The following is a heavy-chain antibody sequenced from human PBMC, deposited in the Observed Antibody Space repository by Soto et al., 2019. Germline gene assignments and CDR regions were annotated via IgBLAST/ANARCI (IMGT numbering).Heavy chain of an antibody. V-gene: IGHV2-70*01. D-gene: IGHD2-2*01. CDR2: IDWDDDK. CDR1: GFSLSTSGMC. CDR3: ARTLRDIVVVPAAHPSYYYYGMDV. J-gene: IGHJ6*02. Sequence: SGPTLVNPTQTLTLTCTFSGFSLSTSGMCVSWIRQPPGKALEWLALIDWDDDKYYSTSLKTRLTISKDTSKNQVVLTMTNMDPVDTATYYCARTLRDIVVVPAAHPSYYYYGMDVWGQGTPVTVSS.